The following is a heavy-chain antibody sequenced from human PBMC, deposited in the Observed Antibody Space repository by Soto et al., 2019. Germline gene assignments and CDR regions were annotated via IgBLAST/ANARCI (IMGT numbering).Heavy chain of an antibody. V-gene: IGHV3-30*18. CDR2: ISYDGSNK. D-gene: IGHD5-18*01. CDR3: AKANGYSYRSAVDY. CDR1: GFTFSSYG. Sequence: QVQLVESGGGVVQPGRSLRLSCAASGFTFSSYGIHWVRQAPGKGLEWVAVISYDGSNKYYADSAKGRFTISRDNSKNTLYLQMNTLRVEDTAVYYCAKANGYSYRSAVDYWGQGTLVTVSS. J-gene: IGHJ4*02.